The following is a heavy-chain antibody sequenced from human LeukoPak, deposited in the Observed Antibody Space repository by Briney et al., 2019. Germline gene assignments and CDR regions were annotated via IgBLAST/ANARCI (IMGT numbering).Heavy chain of an antibody. D-gene: IGHD3-3*01. Sequence: SETLSLTCAVYGGSFSGYYWSWIRQPPGKGLEWIGEINHSGSTNYNPSLKSRVTISVDTSKNQFSLKLSSATAADTAVYYCASRPYYDFWSGYQPERNWFDPWGQGTLVTVSS. J-gene: IGHJ5*02. CDR2: INHSGST. V-gene: IGHV4-34*01. CDR1: GGSFSGYY. CDR3: ASRPYYDFWSGYQPERNWFDP.